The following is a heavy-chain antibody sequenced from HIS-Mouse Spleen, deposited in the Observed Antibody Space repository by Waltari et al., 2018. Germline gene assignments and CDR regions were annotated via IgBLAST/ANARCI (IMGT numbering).Heavy chain of an antibody. CDR3: ARDRGIVVVPAAMYNWFDP. V-gene: IGHV4-39*07. D-gene: IGHD2-2*01. Sequence: QLQLQESGPGLVKPSETLSLTCTVSGGSISSSSYHWGWIRQPPGQGLEWIGGIYYSGSTFYNPSLKSRVTISVDTSKNQFSLKLSSVTAADTAVYYCARDRGIVVVPAAMYNWFDPWGQGTLVTVSS. J-gene: IGHJ5*02. CDR1: GGSISSSSYH. CDR2: IYYSGST.